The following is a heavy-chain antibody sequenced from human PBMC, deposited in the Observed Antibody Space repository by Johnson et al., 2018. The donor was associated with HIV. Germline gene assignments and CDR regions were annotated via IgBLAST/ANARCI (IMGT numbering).Heavy chain of an antibody. CDR1: GFTFSSYW. D-gene: IGHD5-24*01. J-gene: IGHJ3*02. CDR2: IQPDGSEG. Sequence: VQLVESGGGLVLPGGSLRLSCVGSGFTFSSYWMSWVRQAPGKGLEWVATIQPDGSEGYHVDSVKGRFTSSRANAKKSLYLQMNSLRVEDTAVYFCARNGDGYTPDAFDIWGQGTVVTVSS. CDR3: ARNGDGYTPDAFDI. V-gene: IGHV3-7*01.